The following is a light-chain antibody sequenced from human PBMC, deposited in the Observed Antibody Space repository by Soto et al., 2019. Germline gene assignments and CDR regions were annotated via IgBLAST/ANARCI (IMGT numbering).Light chain of an antibody. CDR3: QQYDKLPST. V-gene: IGKV1-33*01. CDR1: QDISNY. CDR2: DAS. Sequence: DIQMTQSPSSLSASVGDRVTITCQASQDISNYLNWYQQKPGKAPKLLIYDASNFETGVPSRFSGNGSGTDFTFTISSLQTDDMATYYFQQYDKLPSTFGQGNKLEI. J-gene: IGKJ2*01.